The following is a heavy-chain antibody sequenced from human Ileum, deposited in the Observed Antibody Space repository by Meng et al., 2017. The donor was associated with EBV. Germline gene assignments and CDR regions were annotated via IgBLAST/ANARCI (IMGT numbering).Heavy chain of an antibody. D-gene: IGHD2-21*02. CDR1: NGSVSSYGYY. CDR3: ARERGGGDRGIQ. Sequence: VRLLESGPGLGKPLATLSLSCAVANGSVSSYGYYWTWIRQPPGKGLEWIGYMSYTGSTNYKSTLKSRVTISVDKSKNQFSLKLSSVTAADTAVYYCARERGGGDRGIQWGQGTLVTVSS. CDR2: MSYTGST. J-gene: IGHJ4*02. V-gene: IGHV4-61*08.